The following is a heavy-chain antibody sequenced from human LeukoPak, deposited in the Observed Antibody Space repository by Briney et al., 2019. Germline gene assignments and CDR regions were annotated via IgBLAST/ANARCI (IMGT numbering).Heavy chain of an antibody. J-gene: IGHJ4*02. CDR3: AKDDRSIQFGN. D-gene: IGHD1-1*01. CDR1: GFTFSRYG. CDR2: ISPNGDST. V-gene: IGHV3-23*01. Sequence: GGSLRLSCAASGFTFSRYGMNWVRQAPGKGLEWVSGISPNGDSTYYADSVKGRFTISRDNSKNTVYLQINSLRPEDTAVYFCAKDDRSIQFGNWGQGTLVTVSS.